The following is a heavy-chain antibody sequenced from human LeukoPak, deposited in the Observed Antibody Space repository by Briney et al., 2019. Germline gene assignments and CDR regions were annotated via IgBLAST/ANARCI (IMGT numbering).Heavy chain of an antibody. CDR3: ARANYHYGSGTGMNWFDP. J-gene: IGHJ5*02. V-gene: IGHV4-59*01. CDR1: GGSISSYY. D-gene: IGHD3-10*01. Sequence: KSSETLSLTCTVAGGSISSYYWSWIRQPPGKGLDWIGYISYSGNTNYNPSLRSRVTISADTSKNQFSLKLSSVTAADTAVYYCARANYHYGSGTGMNWFDPWGQGTLVTVSS. CDR2: ISYSGNT.